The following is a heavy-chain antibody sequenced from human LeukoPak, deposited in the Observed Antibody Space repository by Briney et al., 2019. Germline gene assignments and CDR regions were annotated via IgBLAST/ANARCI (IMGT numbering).Heavy chain of an antibody. CDR1: GGSISSSSYY. D-gene: IGHD6-13*01. J-gene: IGHJ6*03. V-gene: IGHV4-39*07. CDR2: IYYSGST. Sequence: SETLSLTCTVSGGSISSSSYYWGWIRQPPGKGLEWIGSIYYSGSTYYNPSLKSRVTISVDTSKNQFSLKLSSVTAADTAVYYCARTGQQLVPLWRYYYYYMDVWGKGTTVTISS. CDR3: ARTGQQLVPLWRYYYYYMDV.